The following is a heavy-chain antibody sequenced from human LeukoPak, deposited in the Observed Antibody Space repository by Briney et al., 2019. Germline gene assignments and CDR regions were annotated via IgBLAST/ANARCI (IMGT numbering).Heavy chain of an antibody. CDR2: IYYSGGT. CDR3: ARDMAVAGVRYFDY. D-gene: IGHD6-19*01. J-gene: IGHJ4*02. V-gene: IGHV4-59*01. CDR1: GGSISSYY. Sequence: SETLSLTCTVSGGSISSYYWSWIRQPPGKGLEWIGYIYYSGGTNYNPSLKSRVTISVDTSKNQFSLKLSSVTAADTAVYYCARDMAVAGVRYFDYWGQGTLVTVSS.